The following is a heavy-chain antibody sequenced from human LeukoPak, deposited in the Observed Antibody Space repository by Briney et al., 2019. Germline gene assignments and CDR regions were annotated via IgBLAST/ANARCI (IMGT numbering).Heavy chain of an antibody. CDR1: GFTVSSYA. Sequence: GGSLTLSCSASGFTVSSYAMVWLRQAPGKGLEWVSAIGGGSTLYYADSVKGRFSISRDISKNTLLLQMNSLRAEDTAVYYCARRRYDWGGDFANWGQGTLVTVSS. J-gene: IGHJ4*02. CDR3: ARRRYDWGGDFAN. CDR2: IGGGSTL. V-gene: IGHV3-23*05. D-gene: IGHD3-16*01.